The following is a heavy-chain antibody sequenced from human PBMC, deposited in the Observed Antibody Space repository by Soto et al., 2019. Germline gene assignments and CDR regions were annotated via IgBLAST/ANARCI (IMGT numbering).Heavy chain of an antibody. CDR1: GYSFTSTY. D-gene: IGHD2-21*02. Sequence: QVQLVQSGAEVKKPGASVRISCRASGYSFTSTYVHWVRQAPGQGPEWMGIINPAGGTTYYAQKFQGRLTITSDTSTDTVFMDLNDLTSEATAVYFCALKVVTDYDNWGQGTLLTVSS. J-gene: IGHJ4*02. CDR3: ALKVVTDYDN. CDR2: INPAGGTT. V-gene: IGHV1-46*01.